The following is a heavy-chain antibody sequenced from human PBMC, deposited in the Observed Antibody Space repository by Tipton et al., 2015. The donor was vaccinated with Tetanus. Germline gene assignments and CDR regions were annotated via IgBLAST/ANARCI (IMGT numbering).Heavy chain of an antibody. D-gene: IGHD6-13*01. CDR1: GGSLSRYY. CDR3: ARGTWLYTSTYHRHWLDP. V-gene: IGHV4-34*01. CDR2: VDDSGST. J-gene: IGHJ5*02. Sequence: LRLSCAVYGGSLSRYYWTWIRQPPGKGLEWIGEVDDSGSTNYSPSLKRRVTISLDTTKNEFSLTLSYVTAADTAVYYCARGTWLYTSTYHRHWLDPWSQGTLVTVSS.